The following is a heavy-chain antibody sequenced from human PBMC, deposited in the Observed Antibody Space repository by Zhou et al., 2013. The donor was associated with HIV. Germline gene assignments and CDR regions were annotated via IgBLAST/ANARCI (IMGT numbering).Heavy chain of an antibody. CDR1: GGTFSSYA. V-gene: IGHV1-69*05. D-gene: IGHD2-15*01. CDR3: ARDSVVAATRGVTTPDSLYYYYMDV. Sequence: QVQLVQSGAEVKKPGSSVKVSCKASGGTFSSYAISWVRQAPGQGLEWMGGIIPIFGTANYAQKFQGRVTITTDESTSTAYMELSSLRSEDTAVYYCARDSVVAATRGVTTPDSLYYYYMDVWGKGTTVTVSS. CDR2: IIPIFGTA. J-gene: IGHJ6*03.